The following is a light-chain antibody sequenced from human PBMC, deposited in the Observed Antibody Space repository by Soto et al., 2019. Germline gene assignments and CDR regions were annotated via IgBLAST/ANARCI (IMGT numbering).Light chain of an antibody. CDR2: AAS. CDR3: HKYNSAPHT. CDR1: QGISNY. J-gene: IGKJ2*01. V-gene: IGKV1-27*01. Sequence: DIQITQTPSSLSASVGDRVTITCRASQGISNYLAWYQQKPGKVPKILIYAASTLQSGVPSRFSGSGSGTDFTLTISSLQPEDVATYYCHKYNSAPHTFGQGTKLEIK.